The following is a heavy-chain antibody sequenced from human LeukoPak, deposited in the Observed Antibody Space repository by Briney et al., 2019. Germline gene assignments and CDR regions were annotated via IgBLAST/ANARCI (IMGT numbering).Heavy chain of an antibody. CDR2: IYPGDSDT. CDR1: GYSFNTYW. CDR3: ARRGVRGVIIKRTSPPSFDY. V-gene: IGHV5-51*01. Sequence: GESLKISCKGSGYSFNTYWIGWVRQMPGKGLEWMGIIYPGDSDTKYSPSFQGQVTISADKSISTAYLQWSSLKASDTAMYYCARRGVRGVIIKRTSPPSFDYWGQGTLVTVSS. D-gene: IGHD3-10*01. J-gene: IGHJ4*02.